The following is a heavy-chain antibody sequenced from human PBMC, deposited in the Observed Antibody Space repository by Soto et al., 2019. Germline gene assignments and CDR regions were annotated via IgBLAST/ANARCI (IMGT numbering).Heavy chain of an antibody. CDR2: IYYSGST. CDR1: GGSISSSSYY. CDR3: ARLRDTTFRSDEFTYYDIFTGYYTPRPYYYYGMDV. D-gene: IGHD3-9*01. J-gene: IGHJ6*02. V-gene: IGHV4-39*01. Sequence: PSETLSLTCTVSGGSISSSSYYWGWIRQPPGKGLEWIGSIYYSGSTYYNPSLKSPVTISVDTSKNQFSLKLSSVTAADTAVYYCARLRDTTFRSDEFTYYDIFTGYYTPRPYYYYGMDVWGQGTTVTVSS.